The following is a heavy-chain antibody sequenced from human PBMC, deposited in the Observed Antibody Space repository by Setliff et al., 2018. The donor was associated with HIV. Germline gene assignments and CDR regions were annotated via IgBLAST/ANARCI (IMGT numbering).Heavy chain of an antibody. Sequence: PSETLSLTCTVSGDSIGDYSWNWIRQPAGKGLEWIGRVYASAYSNYNPSLKSRVTMSVDTSQNQFSLKLRSVNAADTAVYYCARDWVTRSNYYGSGSPWYFDFWGRGILVTVSS. J-gene: IGHJ2*01. CDR1: GDSIGDYS. CDR3: ARDWVTRSNYYGSGSPWYFDF. V-gene: IGHV4-4*07. D-gene: IGHD3-10*01. CDR2: VYASAYS.